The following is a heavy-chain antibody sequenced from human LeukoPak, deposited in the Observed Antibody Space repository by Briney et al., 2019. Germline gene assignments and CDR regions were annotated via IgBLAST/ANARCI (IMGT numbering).Heavy chain of an antibody. CDR2: IYTSGST. Sequence: SETLSLTCTVSGGSISSGSYYWSWIRQPAGKGLEWIGRIYTSGSTNYNPSLRSRVTISVDTTKNQFSLKLSSVTAADTAVYYCAREAIFGVVMHVWGKGTTVTVSS. CDR3: AREAIFGVVMHV. CDR1: GGSISSGSYY. J-gene: IGHJ6*04. V-gene: IGHV4-61*02. D-gene: IGHD3-3*01.